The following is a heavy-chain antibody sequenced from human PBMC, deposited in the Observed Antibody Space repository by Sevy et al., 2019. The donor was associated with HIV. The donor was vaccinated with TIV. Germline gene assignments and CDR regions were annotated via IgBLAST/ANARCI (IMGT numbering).Heavy chain of an antibody. J-gene: IGHJ4*02. D-gene: IGHD4-17*01. CDR1: GFTFGDYG. CDR2: MRSKTYGGTI. CDR3: SRALGSFGDYFTP. Sequence: GGSLRLSCIGSGFTFGDYGMSWFRQAPGKGLEWVGFMRSKTYGGTIEYAASVKGRFTISRDDSKSIAYLQMSSLKTEDTAVYYCSRALGSFGDYFTPWGQRTLVTVSS. V-gene: IGHV3-49*03.